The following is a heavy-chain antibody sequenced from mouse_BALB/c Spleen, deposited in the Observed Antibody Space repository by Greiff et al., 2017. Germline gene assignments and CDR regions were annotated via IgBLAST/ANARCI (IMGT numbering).Heavy chain of an antibody. V-gene: IGHV3-2*02. CDR2: ISYSGST. CDR3: AREVWGLDY. CDR1: GYSITSDYA. Sequence: EVKLMESGPGLVKPSQSLSLTCTVTGYSITSDYAWNWIRQFPGNKLEWMGYISYSGSTSYNPSLKSRISITRDTSKNQFFLQLNSVTTEDTATHYCAREVWGLDYWGQGTLVTVSA. J-gene: IGHJ3*01.